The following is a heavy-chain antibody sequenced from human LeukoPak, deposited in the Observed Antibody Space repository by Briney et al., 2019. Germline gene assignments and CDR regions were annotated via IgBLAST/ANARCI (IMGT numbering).Heavy chain of an antibody. J-gene: IGHJ4*02. Sequence: GASVKVSCKTSGYTFSSYEINWVRQAAGRGLEWVGWMNPKTGKTAYARNLQGRVTITRDTSISTAYMDLSALRSEDTAVYYCARIRPATTGLKGYYFDYWGQGTLVTVSS. CDR2: MNPKTGKT. V-gene: IGHV1-8*01. CDR1: GYTFSSYE. CDR3: ARIRPATTGLKGYYFDY. D-gene: IGHD1-1*01.